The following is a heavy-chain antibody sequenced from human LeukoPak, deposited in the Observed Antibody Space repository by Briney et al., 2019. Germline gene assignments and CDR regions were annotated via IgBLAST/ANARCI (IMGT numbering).Heavy chain of an antibody. CDR3: ARDCSGRDSSGYQGGFDY. CDR1: GYTFTSYY. V-gene: IGHV1-46*01. Sequence: GASVKVSCKASGYTFTSYYMHWVRQAPGQGLEWMGIINPSGGSTSYAQKFQGRVTMTRDTSTSTVYMELSSLRSEDTAVYYCARDCSGRDSSGYQGGFDYWGQGTLVTVSS. D-gene: IGHD3-22*01. J-gene: IGHJ4*02. CDR2: INPSGGST.